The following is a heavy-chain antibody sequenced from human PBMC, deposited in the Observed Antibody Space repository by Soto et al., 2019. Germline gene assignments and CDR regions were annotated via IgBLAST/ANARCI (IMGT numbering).Heavy chain of an antibody. V-gene: IGHV4-34*01. D-gene: IGHD3-9*01. CDR3: ARTQDILTGYYILAP. CDR1: GGSFRGYY. J-gene: IGHJ5*02. Sequence: SLTCAVYGGSFRGYYWSGIRQPPGKGLEWIGEINHSGSTNYNPSLKSRVTISVDTSKNQFSLKLSSVTAADTAVYYCARTQDILTGYYILAPWGQGPLVTVSS. CDR2: INHSGST.